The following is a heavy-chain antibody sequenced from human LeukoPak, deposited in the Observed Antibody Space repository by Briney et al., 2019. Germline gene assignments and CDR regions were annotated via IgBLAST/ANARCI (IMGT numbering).Heavy chain of an antibody. CDR2: INHSGST. D-gene: IGHD1-26*01. CDR3: ARGGLLSKGGNNWFDP. V-gene: IGHV4-34*01. J-gene: IGHJ5*02. CDR1: GGSFSGYY. Sequence: SETLSLTCAVYGGSFSGYYWSWIRQPPGKGLEWIGEINHSGSTNYNPSLKSRVTISVDTSKNQFSLKLSSVTAADTAVYYCARGGLLSKGGNNWFDPWGQGTLVTVSS.